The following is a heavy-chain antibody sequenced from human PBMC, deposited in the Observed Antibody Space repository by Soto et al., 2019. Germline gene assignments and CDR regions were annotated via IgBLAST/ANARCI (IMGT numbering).Heavy chain of an antibody. Sequence: QVQLVQSGAEVKKPGASVKVSCKASGYTFTGYYMHWVRQAPGQGLEWMGRINPNSGGTNYAQKFQVRVTMPRDQSISTAYMELSRLRSDDTAVYYCARDILLRRVGYYYATTYYGMDVWGQGTTVTVSS. V-gene: IGHV1-2*02. CDR1: GYTFTGYY. J-gene: IGHJ6*02. CDR2: INPNSGGT. D-gene: IGHD3-10*01. CDR3: ARDILLRRVGYYYATTYYGMDV.